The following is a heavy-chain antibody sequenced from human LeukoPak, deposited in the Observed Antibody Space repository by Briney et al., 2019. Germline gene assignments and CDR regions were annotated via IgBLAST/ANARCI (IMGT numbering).Heavy chain of an antibody. Sequence: GRSLRLSCAASGFTFSSYGMPWVRQAPGKGLEWVAVISYDGSNKYYADSVKGRFTISRDNSKNTLYLQMNSLRAEDTAVYYCAKEITIFGVVIVYYYYGMDVWGQGTTVTVSS. CDR3: AKEITIFGVVIVYYYYGMDV. V-gene: IGHV3-30*18. CDR2: ISYDGSNK. J-gene: IGHJ6*02. D-gene: IGHD3-3*01. CDR1: GFTFSSYG.